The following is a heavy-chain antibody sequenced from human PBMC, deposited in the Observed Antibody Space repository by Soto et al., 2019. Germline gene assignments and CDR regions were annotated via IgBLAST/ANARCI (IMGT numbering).Heavy chain of an antibody. J-gene: IGHJ4*02. CDR1: GFTFSSHW. V-gene: IGHV3-7*03. CDR3: AREGSGGGWSWTFDY. Sequence: GGSLRPSCAASGFTFSSHWMSWVRQAPGKGLEWVANIKQDGTEKYYVDSVRGRFTISRDNAKNSLYLQVNSLRAEDTAVYYCAREGSGGGWSWTFDYWGQGTLVTVSS. D-gene: IGHD6-19*01. CDR2: IKQDGTEK.